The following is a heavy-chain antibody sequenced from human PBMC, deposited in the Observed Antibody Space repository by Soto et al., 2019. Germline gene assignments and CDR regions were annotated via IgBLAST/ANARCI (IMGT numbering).Heavy chain of an antibody. Sequence: QVQLVQSGAEVKKPGASVKVSCKASGYTFTGYYMHWVQQAPGQGLEWMGWINPNSGGTNYAQKFQGWVTMTRDTSISTAYMELSRLRSDDTAVYYCAREGSYGSGSYYSDYWGQGTLVTVSS. V-gene: IGHV1-2*04. D-gene: IGHD3-10*01. J-gene: IGHJ4*02. CDR2: INPNSGGT. CDR1: GYTFTGYY. CDR3: AREGSYGSGSYYSDY.